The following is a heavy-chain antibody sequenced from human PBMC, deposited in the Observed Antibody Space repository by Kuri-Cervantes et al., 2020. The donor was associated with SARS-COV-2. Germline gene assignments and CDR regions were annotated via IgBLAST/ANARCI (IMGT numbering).Heavy chain of an antibody. V-gene: IGHV4-30-2*01. D-gene: IGHD2-21*01. J-gene: IGHJ4*02. Sequence: SETLSLTCTVSGDSIDGGGYYWSWIRQPPGKGLEWIGEINHSGSTNYNPSLKSRVTISVDTSKNQFSLKLSSVTAADTAVYYCARGGVVPVSFDYWGQGTLVTVSS. CDR3: ARGGVVPVSFDY. CDR2: INHSGST. CDR1: GDSIDGGGYY.